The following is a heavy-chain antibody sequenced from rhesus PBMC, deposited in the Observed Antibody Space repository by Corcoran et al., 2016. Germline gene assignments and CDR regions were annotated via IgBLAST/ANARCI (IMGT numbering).Heavy chain of an antibody. V-gene: IGHV3S16*01. J-gene: IGHJ2*01. CDR2: ISSPISYI. Sequence: EVQLVESGGGLVQPGGSLRLSCAVSGFTFSDYYMSCVRQAPGKGLEWVLSISSPISYIYYAASVQCRFTISRDNAKNSLSLQMNSLKTEDTAVYYCTRGGYSWYFDLWGPGTPITISS. D-gene: IGHD5-42*01. CDR1: GFTFSDYY. CDR3: TRGGYSWYFDL.